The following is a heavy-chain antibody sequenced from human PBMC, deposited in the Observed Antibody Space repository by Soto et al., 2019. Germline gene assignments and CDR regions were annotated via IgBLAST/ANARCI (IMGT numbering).Heavy chain of an antibody. J-gene: IGHJ6*02. CDR1: GGTFSSYA. CDR2: IIPIFGTA. D-gene: IGHD2-2*01. Sequence: QVQLVQSGAEVKKPGSSVKVSCKASGGTFSSYAISWVRQAPGQGLEWMGGIIPIFGTANYAQKFQGRVTITADESTSTAYMELSSLRSEDTAVYYCAAGYCSSTSCYTGYYYYYGMDVWGQGTTVTFSS. CDR3: AAGYCSSTSCYTGYYYYYGMDV. V-gene: IGHV1-69*01.